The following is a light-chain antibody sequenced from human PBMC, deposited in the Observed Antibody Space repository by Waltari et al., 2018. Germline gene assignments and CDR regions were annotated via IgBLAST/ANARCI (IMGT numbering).Light chain of an antibody. CDR3: QKYGGSPPYT. J-gene: IGKJ2*01. CDR2: TTS. Sequence: ETVLTQSPGTLSLSPGERATLSCRASQSFSSSHLAWYQQKPGQAPRVLIYTTSNRATGIPDRFSGSGSGTDFTLTISRLEAEDFAVYYCQKYGGSPPYTFGLGTKLEIK. V-gene: IGKV3-20*01. CDR1: QSFSSSH.